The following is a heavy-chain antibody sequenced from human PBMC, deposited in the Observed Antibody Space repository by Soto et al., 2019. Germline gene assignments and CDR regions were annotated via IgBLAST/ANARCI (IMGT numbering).Heavy chain of an antibody. CDR1: GGSVSSYY. J-gene: IGHJ5*02. D-gene: IGHD5-18*01. V-gene: IGHV4-4*07. CDR2: IYTSGST. Sequence: SSTLYLMSSDSGGSVSSYYWRWIGQPAGKGLEWIGRIYTSGSTNYNPSLKSRVTMSVDTSKNQFSLKLSSVTAADMAVYYCARDLVDTAPEWFHPWCQGTLVTVSS. CDR3: ARDLVDTAPEWFHP.